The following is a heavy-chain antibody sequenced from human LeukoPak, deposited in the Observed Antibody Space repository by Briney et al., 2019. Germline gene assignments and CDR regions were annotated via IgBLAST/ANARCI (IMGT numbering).Heavy chain of an antibody. J-gene: IGHJ4*02. Sequence: SETLSLTCSVSGGSISSYYWSWIRQPPGKGLEWIGYIYNSGSTNYNPSLKSRATISVDTSKKQFSLKVSSVTAADTAVYYCARQDYYDSSGYYAYYFDYWGQGTLVTVSS. CDR3: ARQDYYDSSGYYAYYFDY. CDR1: GGSISSYY. V-gene: IGHV4-59*08. CDR2: IYNSGST. D-gene: IGHD3-22*01.